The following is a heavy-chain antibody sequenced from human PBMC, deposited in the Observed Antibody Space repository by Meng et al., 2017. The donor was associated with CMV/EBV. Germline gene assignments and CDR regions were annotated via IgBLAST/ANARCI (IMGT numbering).Heavy chain of an antibody. CDR1: GFTFSSYG. V-gene: IGHV3-30*02. CDR2: ILYDGTNK. Sequence: GESLKISCAASGFTFSSYGMHWVRQAPGKGLEWVAFILYDGTNKYYADSVKGRFAISRDNSKNTLYLQMNSLTAEDTAVYYCARGYNWFDPWGQGTLVTVSS. CDR3: ARGYNWFDP. J-gene: IGHJ5*02.